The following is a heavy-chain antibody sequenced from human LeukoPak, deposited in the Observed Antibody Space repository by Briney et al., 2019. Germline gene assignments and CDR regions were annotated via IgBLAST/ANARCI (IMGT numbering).Heavy chain of an antibody. V-gene: IGHV4-34*01. Sequence: SETLSLTCAVYGGSFSGYYWSWIRQPPGKGLEWIGEINHSGSTNYNPSLKSRVTISVDTSKNQFSLKLNSVTAADTAVYYCARDQKDIVATTFDYWGQGTLVTVSS. CDR1: GGSFSGYY. J-gene: IGHJ4*02. CDR3: ARDQKDIVATTFDY. CDR2: INHSGST. D-gene: IGHD5-12*01.